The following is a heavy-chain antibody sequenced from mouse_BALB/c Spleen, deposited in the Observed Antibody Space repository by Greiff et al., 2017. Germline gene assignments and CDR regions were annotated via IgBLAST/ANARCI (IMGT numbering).Heavy chain of an antibody. CDR2: ISYSGST. CDR1: GDSITSGY. D-gene: IGHD2-10*02. J-gene: IGHJ4*01. CDR3: ARILPSMVTHYYAMDY. V-gene: IGHV3-8*02. Sequence: EVMLVESGPSLVKPSQTLSLTCSVTGDSITSGYWNWIRKFPGNKLEYMGYISYSGSTYYNPSLKSRISITRDTSKNQYYLQLNSVTTEDTATYYCARILPSMVTHYYAMDYWGQGTSVTVSS.